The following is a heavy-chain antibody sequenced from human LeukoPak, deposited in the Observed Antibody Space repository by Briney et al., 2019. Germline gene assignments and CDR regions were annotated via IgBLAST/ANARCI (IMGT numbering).Heavy chain of an antibody. CDR2: ISSSSSYI. CDR1: GFTFSSYS. D-gene: IGHD1-26*01. V-gene: IGHV3-21*01. J-gene: IGHJ6*02. Sequence: GGSLRLSCAASGFTFSSYSMNWVRQAPGKGLEWVSSISSSSSYIYYADSVKGRFTISRDNAENSLYLQMNSLRAEDTAVYYCARDWDSGPQYYYGMDVWGQGTTVTVSS. CDR3: ARDWDSGPQYYYGMDV.